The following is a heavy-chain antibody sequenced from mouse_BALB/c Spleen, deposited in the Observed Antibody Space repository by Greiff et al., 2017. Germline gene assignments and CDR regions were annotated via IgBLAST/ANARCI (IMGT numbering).Heavy chain of an antibody. CDR3: AREGNYGFDY. Sequence: EVQLVESGPGLVKPSQSLSLTCTVTGYSITSDYAWNWIRQFPGNKLEWMGYISYSGSTSYNPSLKSRISITRDTSKNQFFLQLNSVTTEDTATYYCAREGNYGFDYWGQGTTLTVSS. J-gene: IGHJ2*01. CDR1: GYSITSDYA. CDR2: ISYSGST. D-gene: IGHD1-1*01. V-gene: IGHV3-2*02.